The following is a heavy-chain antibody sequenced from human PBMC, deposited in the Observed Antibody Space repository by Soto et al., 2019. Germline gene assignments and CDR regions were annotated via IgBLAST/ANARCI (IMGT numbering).Heavy chain of an antibody. Sequence: KTSETLSLTCTVSGGSISSGDYYWSWMRQPPGKGLEWIGYIYYSGSTYYNPSLKSRVTISVDTSKNQFSLKLSSVTAADTAVYYCARDRSSSVDAFDIWGQGTMVTVSS. CDR1: GGSISSGDYY. CDR3: ARDRSSSVDAFDI. J-gene: IGHJ3*02. V-gene: IGHV4-30-4*01. CDR2: IYYSGST.